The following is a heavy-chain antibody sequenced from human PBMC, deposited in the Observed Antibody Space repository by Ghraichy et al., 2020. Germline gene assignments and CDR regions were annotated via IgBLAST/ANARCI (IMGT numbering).Heavy chain of an antibody. D-gene: IGHD6-19*01. J-gene: IGHJ6*02. V-gene: IGHV3-43*01. CDR2: FSWDGGST. CDR1: GFTFDDYT. CDR3: AKDILVWKQWLVPNYYYYGMDV. Sequence: GGSLRLSCAASGFTFDDYTMHWVRQAPGKGLEWVSLFSWDGGSTYYADSVKGRFTISRDNSKNSLYLQMNSLRTEDTALYYCAKDILVWKQWLVPNYYYYGMDVWGQGTTVTVS.